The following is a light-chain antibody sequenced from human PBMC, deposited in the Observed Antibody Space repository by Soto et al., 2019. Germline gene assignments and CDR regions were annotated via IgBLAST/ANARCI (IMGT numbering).Light chain of an antibody. V-gene: IGKV3-15*01. CDR2: GAS. Sequence: EIVMTQSPATLSVSPGERVTVSCSSSQRITDRYLAWYQQTPGQAPRLLIYGASTRATGIPARFSGSGSGTEFTLTISSLQSEDFAVYYCLQDINYPWTFGQGTKVDI. CDR1: QRITDRY. J-gene: IGKJ1*01. CDR3: LQDINYPWT.